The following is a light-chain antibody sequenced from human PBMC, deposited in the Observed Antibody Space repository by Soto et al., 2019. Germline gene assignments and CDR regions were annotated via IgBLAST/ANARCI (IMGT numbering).Light chain of an antibody. V-gene: IGKV3-20*01. J-gene: IGKJ4*01. CDR3: QQYGRSLT. CDR1: QSVSSTY. Sequence: EIVLTQSPGTLSLSPGERATLSCRPSQSVSSTYLAWYQQRPGQAPRLLIYGASSRAPGIPDRFSGSGSGTDFTLTITRLEPEDFAVYYCQQYGRSLTFGGGTKVDIK. CDR2: GAS.